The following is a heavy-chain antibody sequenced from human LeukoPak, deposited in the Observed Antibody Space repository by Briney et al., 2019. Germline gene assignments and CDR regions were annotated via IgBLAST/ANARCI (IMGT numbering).Heavy chain of an antibody. V-gene: IGHV3-7*01. CDR1: GFSFSRFW. J-gene: IGHJ4*02. D-gene: IGHD3-16*01. CDR3: ARDATRGGDFDY. CDR2: INEVGSQI. Sequence: GGSMRLSCAASGFSFSRFWMTWVRQAPGEGLEWVDNINEVGSQIYYVGSVKGRFTVARDNARDSLYLQMTSLRVEDTAIYYCARDATRGGDFDYWGQGTLVTVSS.